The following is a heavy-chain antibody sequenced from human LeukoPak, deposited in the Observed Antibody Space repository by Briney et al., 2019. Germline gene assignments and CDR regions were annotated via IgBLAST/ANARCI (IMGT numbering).Heavy chain of an antibody. D-gene: IGHD3-10*01. CDR3: ARGRGLPGPLDY. V-gene: IGHV3-21*01. J-gene: IGHJ4*02. CDR2: MSSSSRHI. CDR1: GFTFSTYS. Sequence: GGSLRLSCAASGFTFSTYSMNWVRQAPGKGLEWVSSMSSSSRHIYYADSVQGRFTISRDNAKNSLYLQINSLRAEDTAVYYCARGRGLPGPLDYWGQGTLVTVSS.